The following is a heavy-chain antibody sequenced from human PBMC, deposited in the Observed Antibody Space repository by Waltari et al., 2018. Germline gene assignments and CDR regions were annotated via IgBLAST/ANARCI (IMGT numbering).Heavy chain of an antibody. J-gene: IGHJ4*02. CDR2: ISGSGDIT. Sequence: EVQLLESGGGLVQPGGSLRLCCAASGFTSSTFPMSGARQAPGKGLGWVADISGSGDITRYADSVKGRFTISRDNSRNTLFLQMNSLRAEDTAVYHCASDDEEHWPFDLDYWGQGIPVTVSS. CDR3: ASDDEEHWPFDLDY. CDR1: GFTSSTFP. V-gene: IGHV3-23*01. D-gene: IGHD3-9*01.